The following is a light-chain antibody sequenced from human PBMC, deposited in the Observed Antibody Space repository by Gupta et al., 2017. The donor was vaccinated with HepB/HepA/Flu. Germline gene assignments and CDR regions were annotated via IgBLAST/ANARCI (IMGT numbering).Light chain of an antibody. CDR1: QSLLYSSKNMNY. CDR3: QQYYSTPRT. CDR2: WAS. J-gene: IGKJ1*01. V-gene: IGKV4-1*01. Sequence: DIMMTQSPDSLAVSLGERATINCKSSQSLLYSSKNMNYLAWYQQKPGQHPKSLIKWASTRESRVTGRFSGGGSGTGFTVPISSLQAEDVAVYYCQQYYSTPRTFGQGTKVESK.